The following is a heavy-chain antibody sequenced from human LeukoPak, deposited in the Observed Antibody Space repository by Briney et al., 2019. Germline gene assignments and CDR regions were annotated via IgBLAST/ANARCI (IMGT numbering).Heavy chain of an antibody. CDR2: ISGSGGST. V-gene: IGHV3-23*01. D-gene: IGHD3-3*01. CDR1: GFTFSSYA. Sequence: GGSLRLSCAASGFTFSSYAMSWVRQAPGKGLEWVSAISGSGGSTYYADSVKGRFTISRDNSKNTLYLQMNSLRAEDTAVYYCAKVEDFYDFWSGYYTGTWFFNYWGQGTLVTVSS. CDR3: AKVEDFYDFWSGYYTGTWFFNY. J-gene: IGHJ4*02.